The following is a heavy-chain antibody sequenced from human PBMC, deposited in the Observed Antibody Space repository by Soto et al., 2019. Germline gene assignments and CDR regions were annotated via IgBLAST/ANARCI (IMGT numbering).Heavy chain of an antibody. CDR1: GYSFTSYW. CDR2: IDPSDSYT. Sequence: GESLKISCKGSGYSFTSYWISRVRQMPGKGLEWMGRIDPSDSYTNYSPSFQGHVTISADKSISTAYLQWSSLKASDTAMYYCARQTSSSWFSFSGVRYYFDYWGQGTLVTVSS. D-gene: IGHD6-13*01. V-gene: IGHV5-10-1*01. J-gene: IGHJ4*02. CDR3: ARQTSSSWFSFSGVRYYFDY.